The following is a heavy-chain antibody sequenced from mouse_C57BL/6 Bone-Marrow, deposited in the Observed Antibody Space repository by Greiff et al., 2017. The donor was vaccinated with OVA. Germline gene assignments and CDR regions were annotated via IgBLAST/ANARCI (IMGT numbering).Heavy chain of an antibody. CDR3: ARHRTTVVPFAY. CDR1: GFTFSDYY. D-gene: IGHD1-1*01. CDR2: ISNGGGST. Sequence: EVKLVESGGGLVQPGGSLKLSCAASGFTFSDYYMYWVRQTPEKRLEWVAYISNGGGSTYYPDTVKGRFTISRDNAKNTLYLQMSRLKSEDTAMYYCARHRTTVVPFAYWGQGTLVTVSA. J-gene: IGHJ3*01. V-gene: IGHV5-12*01.